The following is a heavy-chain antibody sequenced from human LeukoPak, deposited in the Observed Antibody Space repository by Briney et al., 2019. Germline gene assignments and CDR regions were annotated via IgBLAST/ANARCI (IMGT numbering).Heavy chain of an antibody. D-gene: IGHD3-22*01. CDR3: AVLGYYYDSSGTYFDY. CDR1: GYTFTGYY. V-gene: IGHV1-2*02. CDR2: INPNSGGT. Sequence: ASVKVSCKASGYTFTGYYMHWVRQAPGQGLEWMGWINPNSGGTNYAQKFQGRVTMTRDTSISTAYMELSRLRSDDTAVYYCAVLGYYYDSSGTYFDYWGQGTLVTVSS. J-gene: IGHJ4*02.